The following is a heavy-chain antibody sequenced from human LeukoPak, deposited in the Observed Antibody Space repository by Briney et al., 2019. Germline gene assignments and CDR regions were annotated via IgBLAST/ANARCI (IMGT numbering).Heavy chain of an antibody. D-gene: IGHD6-13*01. V-gene: IGHV1-18*04. Sequence: ASVTVSCKASGYTFTSYGISWVRQAPGQGLEWMGWISAYNGNTNYAQKLQGRVTMTTDTSTSTAYMELRSLRSDDTAVYYCARDGAAYSSSWIPFDYWGQGTLVTVSS. CDR2: ISAYNGNT. CDR3: ARDGAAYSSSWIPFDY. J-gene: IGHJ4*02. CDR1: GYTFTSYG.